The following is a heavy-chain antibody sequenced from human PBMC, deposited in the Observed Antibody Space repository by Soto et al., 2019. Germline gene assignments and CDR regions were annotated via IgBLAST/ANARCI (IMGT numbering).Heavy chain of an antibody. J-gene: IGHJ4*02. V-gene: IGHV3-74*01. D-gene: IGHD3-22*01. CDR2: INSDGSST. CDR3: ARDRSSGYIDY. CDR1: GFTFSSYW. Sequence: GGSLRLSCAASGFTFSSYWMYWVRQAPGKGLVWVSRINSDGSSTSYADSVKGRFTISRDNAKNTLYLQMNSLRAEDTAVYYCARDRSSGYIDYWGQGTLVTVSS.